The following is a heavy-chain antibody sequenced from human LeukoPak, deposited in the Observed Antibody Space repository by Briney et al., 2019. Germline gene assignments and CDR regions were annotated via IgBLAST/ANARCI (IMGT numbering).Heavy chain of an antibody. CDR3: ARVEEGYGSGRRENYYYYYMDV. D-gene: IGHD3-10*01. CDR2: IYYSGST. Sequence: SETLSLTCTVSGGSISSSSYYWGWIRQPPGKGLEWIGSIYYSGSTYYNPSLKSRVTISVDTSKNQFSLKLSSVTAADTAVYYCARVEEGYGSGRRENYYYYYMDVWGKGTTVTISS. J-gene: IGHJ6*03. V-gene: IGHV4-39*01. CDR1: GGSISSSSYY.